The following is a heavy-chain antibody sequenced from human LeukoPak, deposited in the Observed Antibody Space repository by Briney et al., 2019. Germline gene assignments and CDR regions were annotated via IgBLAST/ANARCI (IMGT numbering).Heavy chain of an antibody. V-gene: IGHV3-72*01. D-gene: IGHD3-3*01. J-gene: IGHJ4*02. CDR1: GFTFSDHY. CDR3: VRGHDSFDY. CDR2: SRNKDHRYST. Sequence: GGSLRLSCAVSGFTFSDHYMDWVRQAAGKGLEWVGRSRNKDHRYSTEYAASVKGRFTISRDEPKNSLYLQMNSLKIEDTAIYYCVRGHDSFDYWGQGTLVTVSS.